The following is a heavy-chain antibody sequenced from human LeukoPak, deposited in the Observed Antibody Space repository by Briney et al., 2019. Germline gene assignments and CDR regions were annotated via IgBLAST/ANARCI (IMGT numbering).Heavy chain of an antibody. Sequence: ASVKVSCKASGSTFPSFYMHWVRQAPRQGLEWMAIINPSGGSTSYAQKFQGRVTMTRDTSTSTVYMELSSLRSEDTAVYYCARDEGGTAVRYYFDYWGQGTLVTASS. CDR1: GSTFPSFY. D-gene: IGHD2-21*02. V-gene: IGHV1-46*01. J-gene: IGHJ4*02. CDR3: ARDEGGTAVRYYFDY. CDR2: INPSGGST.